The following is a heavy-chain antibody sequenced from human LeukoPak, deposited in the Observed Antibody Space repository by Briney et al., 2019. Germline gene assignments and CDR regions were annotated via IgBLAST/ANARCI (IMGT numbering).Heavy chain of an antibody. CDR2: IYYSGST. V-gene: IGHV4-59*12. CDR1: GGSISSYY. CDR3: ARVYKPFTIFGVVTYYLDY. D-gene: IGHD3-3*01. J-gene: IGHJ4*02. Sequence: SETLSLTCTVSGGSISSYYWSWIRQPPGKGLEWIGYIYYSGSTNYNPSLKSRVTISVDTSKNQFSLKLSSVTAADTAVYYCARVYKPFTIFGVVTYYLDYWGQGTLVTVSS.